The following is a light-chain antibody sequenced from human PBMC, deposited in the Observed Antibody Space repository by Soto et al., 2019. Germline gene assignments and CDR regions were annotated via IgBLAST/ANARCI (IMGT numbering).Light chain of an antibody. V-gene: IGKV4-1*01. CDR2: WAS. CDR1: QSVLYTSNNKNY. CDR3: QQYYSIPLT. Sequence: DIVMTQSPDSLAVSLGERATINCKSSQSVLYTSNNKNYLAWYQQKPGQPPKRLIYWASTRKSGVPDRFSGSGSGTDFTLTISSLQAEDVAVYYCQQYYSIPLTFGGGTKVEIK. J-gene: IGKJ4*01.